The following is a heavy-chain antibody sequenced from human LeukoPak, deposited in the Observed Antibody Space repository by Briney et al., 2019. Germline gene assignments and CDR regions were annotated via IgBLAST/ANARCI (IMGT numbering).Heavy chain of an antibody. CDR1: GFTFSSYA. V-gene: IGHV3-23*01. CDR3: AKGPLGEVAATLFDY. D-gene: IGHD2-15*01. Sequence: GGSLRLSCAASGFTFSSYAMSWVRQAPGKGLEWVSAISGSGGSTYYADSVKGRFTISRDNSKNTLYLQMNSLRAEDTALYYCAKGPLGEVAATLFDYWGQGTLVTVSS. J-gene: IGHJ4*02. CDR2: ISGSGGST.